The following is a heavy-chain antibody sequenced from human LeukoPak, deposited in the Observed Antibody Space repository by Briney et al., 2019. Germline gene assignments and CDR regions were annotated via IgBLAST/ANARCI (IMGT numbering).Heavy chain of an antibody. D-gene: IGHD6-19*01. CDR2: ISGNNDDT. CDR3: ARGLGYSSGWWFSDF. V-gene: IGHV1-18*01. CDR1: GYSFITYG. J-gene: IGHJ4*02. Sequence: ASVKVSCKASGYSFITYGITWVRQAPGQGLQWMGWISGNNDDTKNAQEFQGRVTMTTDASTSTAYMELRSLTSGDTAVYYCARGLGYSSGWWFSDFWGQGTLVFVSS.